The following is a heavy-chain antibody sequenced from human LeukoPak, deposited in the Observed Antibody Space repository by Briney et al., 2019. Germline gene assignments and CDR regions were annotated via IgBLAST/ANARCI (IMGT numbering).Heavy chain of an antibody. Sequence: SETLSLTCAVYGGSFSGCYWSWIRQPPGKGLEWIGEINHSGSTNYNPSLKSRVTISVDTSKNQFSLKLSSVTAADTAVYYCAREPDGGAYDILTAWGQGTLVTVSS. CDR3: AREPDGGAYDILTA. CDR2: INHSGST. J-gene: IGHJ5*02. CDR1: GGSFSGCY. D-gene: IGHD3-9*01. V-gene: IGHV4-34*01.